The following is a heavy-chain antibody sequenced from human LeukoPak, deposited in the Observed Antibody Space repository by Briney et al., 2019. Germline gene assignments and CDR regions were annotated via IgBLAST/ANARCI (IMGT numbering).Heavy chain of an antibody. CDR3: ARQVDTAMGTDY. Sequence: GESLKISCKGSGYTFTTHWIAWVRQMPGKGLEWMGIIFPGDSDTTYSPSFQGQVTISADKSISTAYLQWSSLKASDTAMYYCARQVDTAMGTDYWGQGTLVTVSS. D-gene: IGHD5-18*01. CDR2: IFPGDSDT. V-gene: IGHV5-51*01. J-gene: IGHJ4*02. CDR1: GYTFTTHW.